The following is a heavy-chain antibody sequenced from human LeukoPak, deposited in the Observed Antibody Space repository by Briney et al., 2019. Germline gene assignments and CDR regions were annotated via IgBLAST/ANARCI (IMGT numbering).Heavy chain of an antibody. CDR3: AKDSGSTPDYGMDV. CDR2: ISGGGGNT. V-gene: IGHV3-23*01. CDR1: GFTFSSYA. D-gene: IGHD6-25*01. Sequence: GGSLRLSCAASGFTFSSYAMSWVRQAPGKGLEWVSSISGGGGNTYYADSVKGRFTISRDNSKNTLYLQVNSLRAEDTAVYYCAKDSGSTPDYGMDVWGQGTTVTVPS. J-gene: IGHJ6*02.